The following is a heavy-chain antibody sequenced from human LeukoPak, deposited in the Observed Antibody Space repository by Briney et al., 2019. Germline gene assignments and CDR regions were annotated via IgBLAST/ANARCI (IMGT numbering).Heavy chain of an antibody. Sequence: GGSLRLSCAASGFTFSSNYMSWVRQAPGKGLEWVSVIYSGGSTYYADSVKGRFTISRDNSKNTLYLQMNSLRAEDTAVYYCARSGYYQRVYYFDYWGQGTLVTVSS. J-gene: IGHJ4*02. CDR2: IYSGGST. CDR3: ARSGYYQRVYYFDY. CDR1: GFTFSSNY. V-gene: IGHV3-66*01. D-gene: IGHD3-22*01.